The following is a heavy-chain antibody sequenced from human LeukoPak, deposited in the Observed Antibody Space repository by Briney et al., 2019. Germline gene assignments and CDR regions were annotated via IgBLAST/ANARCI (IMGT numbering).Heavy chain of an antibody. Sequence: ASVKVSCKASGYTFITYYIHWVRQAPGQGLEWMGMMNPSADSTHYAQKFQGGVTEHRDTATSTVNMELSSLRSEDTAVYYCARDGPDLGSGEYDYWGQGTLVTVSS. CDR1: GYTFITYY. CDR2: MNPSADST. CDR3: ARDGPDLGSGEYDY. D-gene: IGHD6-25*01. J-gene: IGHJ4*02. V-gene: IGHV1-46*01.